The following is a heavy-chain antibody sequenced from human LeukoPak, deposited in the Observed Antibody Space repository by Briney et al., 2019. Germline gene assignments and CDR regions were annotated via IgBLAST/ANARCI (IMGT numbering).Heavy chain of an antibody. Sequence: SQTLSLTCAISGDSVSNNNAAWNWIRQSPSRGLGWLGRTYYRSKWYKDYAVSVKSRITINPDTSKNQFSLQLNSVTPEDTAIYYCVRGYSGHMDVWGQGTTVTVSS. J-gene: IGHJ6*02. D-gene: IGHD5-12*01. V-gene: IGHV6-1*01. CDR1: GDSVSNNNAA. CDR3: VRGYSGHMDV. CDR2: TYYRSKWYK.